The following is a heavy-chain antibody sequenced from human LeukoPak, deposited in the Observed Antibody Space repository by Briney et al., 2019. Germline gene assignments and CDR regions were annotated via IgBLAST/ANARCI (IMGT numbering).Heavy chain of an antibody. CDR3: TRRSDSSGYGGYYYYYMDV. Sequence: PGGSLKLSCAASGFTFSGSAMHTVRQASGERLEWVGRIRRKANRDAPAYAASVNGRGTISRDDSKKTAYLQMNSLKTQDTAVYYCTRRSDSSGYGGYYYYYMDVWGKGTTVTVSS. D-gene: IGHD3-22*01. CDR2: IRRKANRDAP. CDR1: GFTFSGSA. J-gene: IGHJ6*03. V-gene: IGHV3-73*01.